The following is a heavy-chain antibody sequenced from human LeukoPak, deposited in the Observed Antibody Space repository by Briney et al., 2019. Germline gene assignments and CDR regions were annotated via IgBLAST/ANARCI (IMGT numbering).Heavy chain of an antibody. V-gene: IGHV3-23*01. Sequence: GGSLRLSCAASGFTFRRYAITWVRQAPGKGLDWVSAISGSGVSTYYADSVKGRFPLSRGNSRNTLYLQMDTLGHRDPAVYYRAKDLVDYSGTYYNSFDLWGEGTLVTV. CDR3: AKDLVDYSGTYYNSFDL. CDR1: GFTFRRYA. CDR2: ISGSGVST. D-gene: IGHD1-26*01. J-gene: IGHJ5*02.